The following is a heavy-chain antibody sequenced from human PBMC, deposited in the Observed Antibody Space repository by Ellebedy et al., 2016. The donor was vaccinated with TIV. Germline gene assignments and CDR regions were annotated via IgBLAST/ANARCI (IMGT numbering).Heavy chain of an antibody. CDR2: INPSGGST. J-gene: IGHJ4*02. Sequence: AASVKVSCKASGYTFSNYHMYWVRQAPGQGLEWMGIINPSGGSTEYAPTFQGRLTMTRDTSTSTVYMELRSLRSDDTAVYYCARVAITTPGTDYWGQGTLVTVSS. V-gene: IGHV1-46*01. D-gene: IGHD6-13*01. CDR1: GYTFSNYH. CDR3: ARVAITTPGTDY.